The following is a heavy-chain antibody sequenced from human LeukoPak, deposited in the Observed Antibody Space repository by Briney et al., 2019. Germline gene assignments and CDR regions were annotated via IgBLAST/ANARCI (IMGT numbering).Heavy chain of an antibody. J-gene: IGHJ5*02. Sequence: SETLSLTCTVSGGSIINYYWTWIRQPPGKGLEWIGSIYHNGGTNYNPSLGSRVTMSVDTSKNQFFLKMTSVTAADTAVYYCAKVVSGWFDPWGQGTLVTVSS. CDR1: GGSIINYY. V-gene: IGHV4-59*01. D-gene: IGHD6-19*01. CDR3: AKVVSGWFDP. CDR2: IYHNGGT.